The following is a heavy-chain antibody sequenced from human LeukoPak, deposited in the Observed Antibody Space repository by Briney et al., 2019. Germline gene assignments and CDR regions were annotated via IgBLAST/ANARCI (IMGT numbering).Heavy chain of an antibody. D-gene: IGHD6-13*01. CDR2: ISWDGGST. V-gene: IGHV3-43*02. CDR3: AKDIVGSSWSKPYYYGMDV. J-gene: IGHJ6*02. CDR1: GFTFDDYA. Sequence: PAGRSLRLSCAASGFTFDDYAIHWVRQAPGKGLEWVSLISWDGGSTYYADSVKGRFTISRDNSKNSLYLQMNSLRTEDTALYYCAKDIVGSSWSKPYYYGMDVWGQGTTVTVSS.